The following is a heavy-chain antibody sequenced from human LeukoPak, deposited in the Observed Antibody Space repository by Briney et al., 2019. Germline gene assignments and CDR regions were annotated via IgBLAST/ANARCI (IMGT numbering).Heavy chain of an antibody. J-gene: IGHJ4*02. CDR3: ARHHRRGYYEVDY. CDR2: VYYSGST. D-gene: IGHD1-26*01. Sequence: PSETLLLTCTVSGGPISCSRYYWGCFRQPPGKGLEGIGTVYYSGSTYSNPSLKTQVTLSVDTSKNQFTLKLSSGTAAATAVYYCARHHRRGYYEVDYWGQGTLVTVSS. V-gene: IGHV4-39*01. CDR1: GGPISCSRYY.